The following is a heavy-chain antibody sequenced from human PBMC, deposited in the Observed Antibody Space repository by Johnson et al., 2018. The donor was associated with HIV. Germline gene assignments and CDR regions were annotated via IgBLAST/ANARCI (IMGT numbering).Heavy chain of an antibody. D-gene: IGHD3-10*01. CDR2: ISYDGSNK. CDR3: AKDDSPSGAFDI. V-gene: IGHV3-30*04. Sequence: QVQLVESGGGLVKPGGSLRLSCAASGFSFSSYAMHWVRQAPGKGLEWVAVISYDGSNKYYADSVKGRFTISRDNSKNTLYLQMNSLRAEDTAAYSCAKDDSPSGAFDIWGQGTMVTVSS. CDR1: GFSFSSYA. J-gene: IGHJ3*02.